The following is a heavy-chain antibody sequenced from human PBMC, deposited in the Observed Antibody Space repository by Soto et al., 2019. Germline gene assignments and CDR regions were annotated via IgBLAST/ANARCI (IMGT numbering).Heavy chain of an antibody. Sequence: EVQLVESGGGLVQPGGSLRLSCAASGFTVSSNYMSWVRQAPGKGLEWVSVIYNGGSTYYADSVKGRFTISRDNSKNTLYLQMNSLRAEDTAVYYCAREGRGCSGGSCYSGYYYDGMDVWGQGTTVTVSS. D-gene: IGHD2-15*01. CDR2: IYNGGST. J-gene: IGHJ6*02. CDR1: GFTVSSNY. V-gene: IGHV3-66*01. CDR3: AREGRGCSGGSCYSGYYYDGMDV.